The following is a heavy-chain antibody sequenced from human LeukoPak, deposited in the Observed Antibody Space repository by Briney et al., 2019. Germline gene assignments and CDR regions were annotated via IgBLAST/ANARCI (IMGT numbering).Heavy chain of an antibody. CDR1: GFTFSSYS. CDR3: ARAASVRGVIIIDY. J-gene: IGHJ4*02. CDR2: ISSSSSYI. V-gene: IGHV3-21*01. D-gene: IGHD3-10*01. Sequence: GGSLRLSCAASGFTFSSYSMNWVRQAPGKGLEWVSSISSSSSYIYYADLVKGRFTISRDNAKNSLYLQMNSLRAEDTAVYYCARAASVRGVIIIDYWGQGTLVTVSS.